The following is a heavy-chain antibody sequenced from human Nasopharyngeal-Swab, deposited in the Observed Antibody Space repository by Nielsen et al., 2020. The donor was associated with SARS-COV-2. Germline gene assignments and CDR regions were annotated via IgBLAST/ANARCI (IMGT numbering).Heavy chain of an antibody. CDR2: IYHSGST. J-gene: IGHJ4*02. CDR1: GGSISSSNW. CDR3: ASGDPTGYSNSPVRTFDY. D-gene: IGHD6-13*01. V-gene: IGHV4-4*02. Sequence: SETLSLTCAVSGGSISSSNWWSWVRQPPGKGLEWIGEIYHSGSTNYNPSLKSRVTISVDKSKNQFSLKLSSVTAADTAVYYCASGDPTGYSNSPVRTFDYWGQGTLVTVSS.